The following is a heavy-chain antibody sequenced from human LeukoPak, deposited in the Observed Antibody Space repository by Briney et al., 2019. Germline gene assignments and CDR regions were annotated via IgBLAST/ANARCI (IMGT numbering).Heavy chain of an antibody. V-gene: IGHV3-9*01. CDR2: ISWNSGSI. CDR1: GFTFDDYA. CDR3: AKDGFYSSGWSNYYYYVMDV. D-gene: IGHD6-19*01. J-gene: IGHJ6*02. Sequence: PGRSLRLSCAASGFTFDDYAMHWVRQAPGKGLEWVSGISWNSGSIGYADSVKGRFTISRDNAKNSLYLQMNSLRAEDTALYYCAKDGFYSSGWSNYYYYVMDVWGQGTTVTVSS.